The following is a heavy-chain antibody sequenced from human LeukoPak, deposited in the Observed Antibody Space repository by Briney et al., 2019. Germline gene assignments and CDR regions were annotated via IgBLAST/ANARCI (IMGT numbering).Heavy chain of an antibody. CDR3: AREATHDDRGFDY. CDR1: SGSISSSSNY. J-gene: IGHJ4*02. D-gene: IGHD3-9*01. CDR2: IYYSGST. Sequence: ASETLSLTCTVSSGSISSSSNYWGWFRQPPGKGLEWIGSIYYSGSTYYSPSLKSRVTISVDTSKNQYSLRLSSVTAADTAVYYCAREATHDDRGFDYWGQGTLVTVSS. V-gene: IGHV4-39*02.